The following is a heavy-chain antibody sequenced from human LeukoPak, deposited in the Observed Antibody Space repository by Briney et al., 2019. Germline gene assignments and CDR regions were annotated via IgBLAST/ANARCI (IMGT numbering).Heavy chain of an antibody. Sequence: PGGSLRLSCAASGFTISSYAMHWVRQAPGKGLEWVAVISYDGSNKYHADSVKGRFTISRDNSKNTLYLQMNSLRAEDTAVYYCARDETRDSSGSSGLDYWGQGTLVTVSS. CDR1: GFTISSYA. J-gene: IGHJ4*02. CDR2: ISYDGSNK. V-gene: IGHV3-30-3*01. CDR3: ARDETRDSSGSSGLDY. D-gene: IGHD3-22*01.